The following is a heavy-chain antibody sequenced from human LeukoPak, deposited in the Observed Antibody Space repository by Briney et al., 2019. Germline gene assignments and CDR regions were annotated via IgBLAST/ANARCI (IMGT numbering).Heavy chain of an antibody. CDR3: ARADYSNFRYYYYMDV. J-gene: IGHJ6*03. CDR2: MNPSSGNT. Sequence: ASVKVSCKASGYTFTSYDINWVRQATGQGLEWMGWMNPSSGNTGYAQKFQGRVTMTRNTSISTAYMELSSLRSEDTAVYYCARADYSNFRYYYYMDVWGKGTTVTVSS. D-gene: IGHD4-11*01. V-gene: IGHV1-8*01. CDR1: GYTFTSYD.